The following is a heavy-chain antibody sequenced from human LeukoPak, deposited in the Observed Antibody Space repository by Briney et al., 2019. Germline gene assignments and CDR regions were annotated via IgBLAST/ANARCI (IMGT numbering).Heavy chain of an antibody. D-gene: IGHD3-10*01. CDR1: GGSITNTNY. CDR3: ARGGWLDP. J-gene: IGHJ5*02. V-gene: IGHV4-4*02. Sequence: PSGTLSLTCGVSGGSITNTNYWTWVRQPPGKGLEWIGEVNLQGSTNYNPSLMGRVAISVDTSENHISLQLTSVTAADTAVYYCARGGWLDPWGQGTLVTVSS. CDR2: VNLQGST.